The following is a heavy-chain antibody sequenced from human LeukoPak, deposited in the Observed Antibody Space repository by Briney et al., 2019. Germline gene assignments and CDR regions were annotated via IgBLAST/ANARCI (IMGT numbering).Heavy chain of an antibody. CDR3: ARIRDGYNDAYDI. J-gene: IGHJ3*02. D-gene: IGHD5-24*01. Sequence: ASVQVSCKASGYTFTKYYIHWVRQAPGQGIEWMGLINPGGDNTNYAQNFQGRVTMTRDTSTSTVYMELSSLRSEDTAIYYCARIRDGYNDAYDIWGQGTVVTVPS. CDR2: INPGGDNT. V-gene: IGHV1-46*01. CDR1: GYTFTKYY.